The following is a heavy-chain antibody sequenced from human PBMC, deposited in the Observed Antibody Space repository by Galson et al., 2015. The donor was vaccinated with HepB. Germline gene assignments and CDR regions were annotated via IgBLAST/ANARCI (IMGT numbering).Heavy chain of an antibody. CDR3: ARDLKSIAAAGIKAFDI. Sequence: SVKVSCKASGGTFSSYAISWVRQAPGQGLEWMGGIIPIFGTANYAQKFQGRVTITADESTSTAYMELSSLRSDDTAVYYCARDLKSIAAAGIKAFDIWGQGTMVTVSS. J-gene: IGHJ3*02. V-gene: IGHV1-69*13. CDR1: GGTFSSYA. D-gene: IGHD6-13*01. CDR2: IIPIFGTA.